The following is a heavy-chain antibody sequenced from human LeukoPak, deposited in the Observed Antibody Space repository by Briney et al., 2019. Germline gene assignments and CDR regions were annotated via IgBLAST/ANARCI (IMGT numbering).Heavy chain of an antibody. Sequence: GGSLRLSCAASGFSLSDYHMNRVRQAPGRGLEWISYIDPGGGAIFFADSVKGRFTISSDSAKNSLYLQMNSLTADDTAVYYCASGRDILVAGPGGYFDYWGQGTLVTVSS. CDR3: ASGRDILVAGPGGYFDY. V-gene: IGHV3-11*01. D-gene: IGHD6-19*01. J-gene: IGHJ4*02. CDR1: GFSLSDYH. CDR2: IDPGGGAI.